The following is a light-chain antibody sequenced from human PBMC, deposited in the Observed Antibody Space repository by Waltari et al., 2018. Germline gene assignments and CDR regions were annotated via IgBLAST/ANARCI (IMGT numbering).Light chain of an antibody. CDR3: QQDNKSPYT. Sequence: EIVLTQSPGTLSLSPGERATLSCRASQRLSSTYLAWYQLKPGQAPRLLIYGTSSRAAGIPERFSGSGSGTDFTLTISRLEPEDFAVYYCQQDNKSPYTFGQGTKLRIK. CDR2: GTS. J-gene: IGKJ2*01. V-gene: IGKV3-20*01. CDR1: QRLSSTY.